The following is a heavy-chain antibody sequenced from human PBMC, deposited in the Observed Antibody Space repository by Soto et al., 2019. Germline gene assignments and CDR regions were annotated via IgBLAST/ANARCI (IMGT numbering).Heavy chain of an antibody. J-gene: IGHJ6*02. CDR2: INPNSGGT. V-gene: IGHV1-2*02. D-gene: IGHD6-13*01. CDR3: ARKDSSSWYSRRYYYGMDV. Sequence: QVQLVQSGAEVKKPGASVKVSCKASGYTFTGYYMHWVRQAPGQGLEWMGWINPNSGGTNYAQKFQGRVTMTRDTSISTAYMELSRLRSDDTAVYYCARKDSSSWYSRRYYYGMDVWGQGTTVTVSS. CDR1: GYTFTGYY.